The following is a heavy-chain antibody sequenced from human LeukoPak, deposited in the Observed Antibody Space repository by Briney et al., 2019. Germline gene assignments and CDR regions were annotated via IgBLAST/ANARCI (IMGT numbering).Heavy chain of an antibody. D-gene: IGHD5-24*01. V-gene: IGHV3-74*01. J-gene: IGHJ4*02. Sequence: TGGSLRLSCAASGFIFSDYWMHWVRQAPGKGLVWVSRINTDGGFTRYADSVQGRFIISRDTAKNTLFLQMNSLRAEDTAVYYCVKDGGYNLDSWGQGTLVTVSS. CDR1: GFIFSDYW. CDR3: VKDGGYNLDS. CDR2: INTDGGFT.